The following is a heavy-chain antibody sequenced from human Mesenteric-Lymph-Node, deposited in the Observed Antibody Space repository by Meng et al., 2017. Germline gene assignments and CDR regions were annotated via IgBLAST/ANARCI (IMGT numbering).Heavy chain of an antibody. CDR1: GGSFSGYY. Sequence: SETLSLTCAVYGGSFSGYYWSWIRQPPGKGLEWIGEINHSGSTNYNPSLKSRVTISVDTSKNQFSLKLSSVTAADTAVYYCAITLLYSSSWYSAGYFDYWGQGTLVTVSS. D-gene: IGHD6-13*01. J-gene: IGHJ4*02. CDR3: AITLLYSSSWYSAGYFDY. CDR2: INHSGST. V-gene: IGHV4-34*01.